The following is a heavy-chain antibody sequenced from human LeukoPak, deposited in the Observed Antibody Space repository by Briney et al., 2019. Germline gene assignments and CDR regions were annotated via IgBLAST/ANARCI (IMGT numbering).Heavy chain of an antibody. D-gene: IGHD3-22*01. J-gene: IGHJ4*02. CDR2: IIPILGIA. V-gene: IGHV1-69*04. Sequence: SVKVSCKASGGTFSSYAISWVRQAPGQGLEWMGRIIPILGIANYAQKFQGRVTITADKSTSTACMELSSLRSEDTAVYYCARAIYYYDSSGYYLYFDYWGQGTLVTVSS. CDR1: GGTFSSYA. CDR3: ARAIYYYDSSGYYLYFDY.